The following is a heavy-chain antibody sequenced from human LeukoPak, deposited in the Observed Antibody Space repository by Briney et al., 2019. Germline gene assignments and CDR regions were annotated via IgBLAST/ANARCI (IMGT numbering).Heavy chain of an antibody. J-gene: IGHJ4*02. Sequence: SETLSLTCIVSGDSIRNYYWNWIRQPPGKGLEWIGYVFYTGSTNYNPSLKSRVTMSVDTSKNQFSLRLTSVTAADTAVYYCARFRDYSEGSFDYWGQGNLVTVSS. CDR2: VFYTGST. CDR3: ARFRDYSEGSFDY. V-gene: IGHV4-59*01. D-gene: IGHD2-21*01. CDR1: GDSIRNYY.